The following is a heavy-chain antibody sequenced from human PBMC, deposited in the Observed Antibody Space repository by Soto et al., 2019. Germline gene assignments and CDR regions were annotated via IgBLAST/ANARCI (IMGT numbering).Heavy chain of an antibody. CDR2: INHSGST. CDR1: GGSFSGYY. CDR3: APQAYSSGWYNWFDP. J-gene: IGHJ5*02. Sequence: SETLSLTCAVYGGSFSGYYWSWLRQPPGKGLEWIGEINHSGSTNYNPSLKSRVTISVDTSKNQFSLKLSSVTAADTAVYYCAPQAYSSGWYNWFDPWGQGTLVTVSS. V-gene: IGHV4-34*01. D-gene: IGHD6-19*01.